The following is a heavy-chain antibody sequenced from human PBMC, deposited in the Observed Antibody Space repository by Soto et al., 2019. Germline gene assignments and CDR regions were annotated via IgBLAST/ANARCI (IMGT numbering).Heavy chain of an antibody. CDR3: ARGEGYYDFWSGYYSSLDY. V-gene: IGHV4-61*01. CDR2: IYYSGST. CDR1: GGSVSSGSYY. J-gene: IGHJ4*02. Sequence: XETLSLTCAVAGGSVSSGSYYWSWIRQPRGKGLEWIGYIYYSGSTNYNPSLKSRVTISVDTSKNQFSLKLSSVTAADTAVYYCARGEGYYDFWSGYYSSLDYWGQGNLVTVSS. D-gene: IGHD3-3*01.